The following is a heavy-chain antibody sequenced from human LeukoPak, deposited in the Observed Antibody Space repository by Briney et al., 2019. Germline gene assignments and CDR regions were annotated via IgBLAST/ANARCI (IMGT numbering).Heavy chain of an antibody. CDR2: IYYSGTA. Sequence: PSETLSLTCTVSGGSMSPYFWSWIRQPPGKGLEWIGYIYYSGTANYNPSLKSRVTISVDTSKNQFSLKLSSVTAADTAVYYCARSATGPRNYYYYYYMDVWGKRTTVTVSS. CDR3: ARSATGPRNYYYYYYMDV. V-gene: IGHV4-59*01. CDR1: GGSMSPYF. J-gene: IGHJ6*03. D-gene: IGHD1-14*01.